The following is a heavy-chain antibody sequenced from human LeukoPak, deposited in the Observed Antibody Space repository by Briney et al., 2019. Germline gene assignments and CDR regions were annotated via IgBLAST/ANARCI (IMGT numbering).Heavy chain of an antibody. J-gene: IGHJ5*02. Sequence: GESLKISCKGSGYSFTSYWIGWVRQMPGKGLEYMGFIYPGDSNTRYSPSFQGQVTISADKSISTAYLQWSSLKASDTAMYYCARHVVVAASSWFDPWGQGTLLTVSS. D-gene: IGHD2-15*01. CDR1: GYSFTSYW. V-gene: IGHV5-51*01. CDR2: IYPGDSNT. CDR3: ARHVVVAASSWFDP.